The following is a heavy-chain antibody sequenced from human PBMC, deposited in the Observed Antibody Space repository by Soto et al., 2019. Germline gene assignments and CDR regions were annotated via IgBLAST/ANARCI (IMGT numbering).Heavy chain of an antibody. D-gene: IGHD3-10*01. J-gene: IGHJ4*02. Sequence: ASVKVSCKASGYAFSFGFSWVRQAPGQGLEWMGWISASDGSTNSGSKFRGRISMTTDTSTHTAYLDLLSLTSDDTAMYFCATYYFGSGSYYRFDNWGQGTRVTVSS. V-gene: IGHV1-18*01. CDR3: ATYYFGSGSYYRFDN. CDR2: ISASDGST. CDR1: GYAFSFG.